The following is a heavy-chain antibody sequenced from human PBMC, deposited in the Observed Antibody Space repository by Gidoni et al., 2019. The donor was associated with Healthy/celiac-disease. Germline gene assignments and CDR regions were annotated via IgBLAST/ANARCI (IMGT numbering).Heavy chain of an antibody. Sequence: QVQLQESGPGLVKPSQTLSLTCTVSGGSISSGSYYWSWIRQPAGKGLEWIGRIYTSGSTNYNPSLKSRVTISVDTSKNQFSLKLSSVTAADTAVYYCARAHWNWIDYWGQGTLVTVSS. CDR2: IYTSGST. J-gene: IGHJ4*02. CDR1: GGSISSGSYY. D-gene: IGHD1-7*01. V-gene: IGHV4-61*02. CDR3: ARAHWNWIDY.